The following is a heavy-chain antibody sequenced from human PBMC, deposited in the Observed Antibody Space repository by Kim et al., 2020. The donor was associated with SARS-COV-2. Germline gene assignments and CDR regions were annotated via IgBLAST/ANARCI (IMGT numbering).Heavy chain of an antibody. D-gene: IGHD6-13*01. CDR2: IWYDGSNK. CDR3: ARDNDGSSWGRGMDV. Sequence: GGSLRLSCAASGFTFSSYGMHWVRQAPGKGLEWVAVIWYDGSNKYYADSVKGRFTISRDNSKKTLDLQMNSLRAEDTAVYYCARDNDGSSWGRGMDVWGQGTTVTVSS. CDR1: GFTFSSYG. J-gene: IGHJ6*02. V-gene: IGHV3-33*01.